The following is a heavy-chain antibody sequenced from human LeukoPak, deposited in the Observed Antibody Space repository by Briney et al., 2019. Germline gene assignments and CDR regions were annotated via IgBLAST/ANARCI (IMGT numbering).Heavy chain of an antibody. V-gene: IGHV3-15*01. CDR2: IKSKTDGGTT. J-gene: IGHJ4*02. D-gene: IGHD2-2*01. CDR3: TTDGSSASYDY. CDR1: GFTFCNAW. Sequence: VGSLRLSCAASGFTFCNAWMSWVRQGPGKGLEWVGRIKSKTDGGTTEYGACVTGRSTISRDDSKNTLYVQKNTLKTEDTAVYYCTTDGSSASYDYWGQGTLVTVSS.